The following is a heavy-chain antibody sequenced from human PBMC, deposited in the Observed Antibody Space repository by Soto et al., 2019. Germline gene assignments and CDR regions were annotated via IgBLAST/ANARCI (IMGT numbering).Heavy chain of an antibody. D-gene: IGHD1-26*01. CDR2: IYYDGNT. J-gene: IGHJ3*02. CDR3: ARQGITGSYYAVFDI. V-gene: IGHV4-39*01. Sequence: PSETLSLTCTVSGGSITSSSHYWGWIRQPPGKGLECIGNIYYDGNTYYNPSLKSRVTISLDTSKNQFALKLSSVTAAETAVYYCARQGITGSYYAVFDIGGKGT. CDR1: GGSITSSSHY.